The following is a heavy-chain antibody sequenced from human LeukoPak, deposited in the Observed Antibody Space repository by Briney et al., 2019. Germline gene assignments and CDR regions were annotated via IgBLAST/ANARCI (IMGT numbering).Heavy chain of an antibody. D-gene: IGHD3-22*01. CDR3: AREWLAAREVDY. CDR2: ISAYNGNT. V-gene: IGHV1-18*01. Sequence: ASVKVSCKASGYTFTSYGISWVRQAPGQGLGWMGWISAYNGNTNYAQKLQGRVTMTTDTSTSTAYMELRSLRSDDTAVYYCAREWLAAREVDYWGQGTLVTVSS. CDR1: GYTFTSYG. J-gene: IGHJ4*02.